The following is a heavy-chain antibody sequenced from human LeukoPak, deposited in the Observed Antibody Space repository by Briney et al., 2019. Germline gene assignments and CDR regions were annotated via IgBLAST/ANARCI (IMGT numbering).Heavy chain of an antibody. CDR1: GFTFSSYA. CDR3: ARPASSWSLYGMDV. D-gene: IGHD6-13*01. Sequence: GGSLRLSCAASGFTFSSYAMSWVRQAPGKGLEWVSLIRGSGDVTYYADSVKGRFTISRDNSKNTLYLQMNSLRAEDTAVYYCARPASSWSLYGMDVWGQGTTVTVSS. CDR2: IRGSGDVT. V-gene: IGHV3-23*01. J-gene: IGHJ6*02.